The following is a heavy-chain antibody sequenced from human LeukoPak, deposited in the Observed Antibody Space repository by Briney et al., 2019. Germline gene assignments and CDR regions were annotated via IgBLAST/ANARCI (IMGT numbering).Heavy chain of an antibody. CDR1: GGSTSSSDYY. Sequence: SETLSLTCTVSGGSTSSSDYYWGWIRQPPDEGLEWIASIRYSGNTYHNPSLKSRVTISVDTSKNQFSLKVNSVTAADTAVYYCATKKPGIAAAGTAFDIWGQGTMVTVSS. D-gene: IGHD6-13*01. CDR3: ATKKPGIAAAGTAFDI. J-gene: IGHJ3*02. CDR2: IRYSGNT. V-gene: IGHV4-39*01.